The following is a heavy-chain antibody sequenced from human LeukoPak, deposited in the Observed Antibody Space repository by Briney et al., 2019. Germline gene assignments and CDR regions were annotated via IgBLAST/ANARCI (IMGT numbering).Heavy chain of an antibody. CDR1: GGSISSTSYH. J-gene: IGHJ5*02. CDR3: ARYASGSYYWFDP. V-gene: IGHV4-39*01. CDR2: VYYTGSA. Sequence: SETLSLTCTVSGGSISSTSYHWAWIRQPPGKGLERIATVYYTGSAYYNPSLKSRVTISVDTSKSQFSLKLSSVTTADTALYYCARYASGSYYWFDPWGQGTLVTVS. D-gene: IGHD3-10*01.